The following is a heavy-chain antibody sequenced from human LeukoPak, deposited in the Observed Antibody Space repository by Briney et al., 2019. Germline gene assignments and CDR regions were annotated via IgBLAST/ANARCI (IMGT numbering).Heavy chain of an antibody. CDR2: IYYSGST. CDR1: SGSVNSYY. D-gene: IGHD2-2*01. Sequence: SETLSLTCTVSSGSVNSYYWSWIRQPPGKGLEWIGYIYYSGSTNYNPSLKSRVTISVDTSKNQFSLKLSSVTATDTAVYYCARVPAAPRLYMDVWGQGTTVIVSS. J-gene: IGHJ6*02. V-gene: IGHV4-59*02. CDR3: ARVPAAPRLYMDV.